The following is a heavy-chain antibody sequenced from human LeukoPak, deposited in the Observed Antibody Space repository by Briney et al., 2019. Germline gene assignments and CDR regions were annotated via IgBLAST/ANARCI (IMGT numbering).Heavy chain of an antibody. CDR1: GGSISRGSYY. V-gene: IGHV4-61*02. CDR3: ARQAFGALYFDS. J-gene: IGHJ4*02. CDR2: VYNSGST. Sequence: SETLCLTCIVSGGSISRGSYYWDWIRQPAGKGLEWMGRVYNSGSTNYNPSLKSRVTISSDMSKNQFSLKLSSVTAADTAVYYCARQAFGALYFDSWGQGTLVTVSS. D-gene: IGHD3-10*01.